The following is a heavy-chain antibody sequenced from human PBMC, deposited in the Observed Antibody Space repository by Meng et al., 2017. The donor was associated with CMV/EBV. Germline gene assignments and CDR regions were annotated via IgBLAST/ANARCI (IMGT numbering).Heavy chain of an antibody. V-gene: IGHV3-53*01. Sequence: GESLKISCAASGFTVSSNYMSWVRQAPGKGLEWVSVIYCGGSTYYADSVKGRFTISRDNSNNTLYLQMNSLRAEDTAVYYCARGNLCGNPAVNYYYYGMDVWGQGTTVTVSS. CDR1: GFTVSSNY. J-gene: IGHJ6*02. CDR2: IYCGGST. CDR3: ARGNLCGNPAVNYYYYGMDV. D-gene: IGHD4-23*01.